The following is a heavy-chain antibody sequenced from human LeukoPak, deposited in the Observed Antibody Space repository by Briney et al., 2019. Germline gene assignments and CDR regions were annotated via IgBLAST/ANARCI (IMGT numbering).Heavy chain of an antibody. CDR1: GFTFSPYW. V-gene: IGHV3-74*01. D-gene: IGHD6-19*01. CDR2: IKDDGSIT. J-gene: IGHJ4*02. CDR3: AREDGYSSGWYSDY. Sequence: GGSLRLSCAASGFTFSPYWMHWVRQAPGKGLVWVSRIKDDGSITSYADSVKGRFTISRDNAKNSLYLQMNSLRAEDTAVYYCAREDGYSSGWYSDYWGQGTLVTVSS.